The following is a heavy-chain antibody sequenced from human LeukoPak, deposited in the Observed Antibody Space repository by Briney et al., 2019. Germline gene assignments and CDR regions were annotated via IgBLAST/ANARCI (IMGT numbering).Heavy chain of an antibody. Sequence: PGGSLRLSCAASGFTFSSYAMSWVRQAPGKGLEWVSYISSSGSTIYYADSVKGRFTISRDNAKNSLYLQMNSLRAEDTAVYYCTRVGQSYSTSGQALDHWGQGTLVTVSS. V-gene: IGHV3-48*03. CDR2: ISSSGSTI. CDR1: GFTFSSYA. D-gene: IGHD2-8*01. CDR3: TRVGQSYSTSGQALDH. J-gene: IGHJ4*02.